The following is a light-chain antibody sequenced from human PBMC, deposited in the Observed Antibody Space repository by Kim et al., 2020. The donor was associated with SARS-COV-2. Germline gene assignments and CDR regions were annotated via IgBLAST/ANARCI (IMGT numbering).Light chain of an antibody. V-gene: IGLV1-40*01. J-gene: IGLJ3*02. CDR2: GNT. Sequence: QSVLTQPPSLSGAPGQRVTISCTGSSSNIGAGYDVHWYQQLPGTAPKLLIYGNTNRPSGVPDRFSGSKSGTSASLAITGLQAEDEADYYCQSYDRSLSGSLFGGGTKLTVL. CDR1: SSNIGAGYD. CDR3: QSYDRSLSGSL.